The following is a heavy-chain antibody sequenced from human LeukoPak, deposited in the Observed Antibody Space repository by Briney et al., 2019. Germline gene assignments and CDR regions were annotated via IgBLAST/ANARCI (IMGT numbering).Heavy chain of an antibody. V-gene: IGHV3-48*03. J-gene: IGHJ4*02. CDR1: GFTFSSYE. CDR3: ARDAGGSGWYWGFDY. CDR2: ISSSGDTI. D-gene: IGHD6-19*01. Sequence: GGSLRLSCAASGFTFSSYEMNWVRQAPGQGLEWVSYISSSGDTIYYADSVKGRFTISRDNVKNSLYLQMNSLRAEDTAVYYCARDAGGSGWYWGFDYWGQGTLVTVSS.